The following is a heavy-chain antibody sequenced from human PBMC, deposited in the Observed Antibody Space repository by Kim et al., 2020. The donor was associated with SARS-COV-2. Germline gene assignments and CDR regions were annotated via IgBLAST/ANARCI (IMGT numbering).Heavy chain of an antibody. CDR3: AKDGGDGYNLRGGYFDY. V-gene: IGHV3-9*01. Sequence: SLKGRLTISRDNAKNSLYLQMNSLRAEDTALYYCAKDGGDGYNLRGGYFDYWGQGTLVTVSS. D-gene: IGHD3-16*01. J-gene: IGHJ4*02.